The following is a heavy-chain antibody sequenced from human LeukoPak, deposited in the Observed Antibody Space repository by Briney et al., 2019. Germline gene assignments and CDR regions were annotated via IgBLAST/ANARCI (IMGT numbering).Heavy chain of an antibody. CDR1: GFTFSSYW. CDR3: ARAQSAGLDV. V-gene: IGHV3-7*01. D-gene: IGHD1-14*01. Sequence: GGSLRLSCTASGFTFSSYWMTWVRQAPGKGLEWLANIKEDGSEKKYVDSVKGRFTISRDNAKNSLYLQMNSLRVEDTAVYYCARAQSAGLDVWGRGTRSPSPQ. CDR2: IKEDGSEK. J-gene: IGHJ6*04.